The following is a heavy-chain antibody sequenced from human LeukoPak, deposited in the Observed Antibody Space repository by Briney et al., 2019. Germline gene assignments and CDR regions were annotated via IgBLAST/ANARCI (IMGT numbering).Heavy chain of an antibody. D-gene: IGHD3-9*01. CDR1: GYTFTGYY. Sequence: GASVKVSCKASGYTFTGYYIHWVRQAPGQGLEWMGWINPNSGGTNYAQKFQGRVTMTRDTSIRTAYMELSRLRSDDTAVYYCAREYILTAYYGDYWGQGTLVTVSS. CDR3: AREYILTAYYGDY. CDR2: INPNSGGT. J-gene: IGHJ4*02. V-gene: IGHV1-2*02.